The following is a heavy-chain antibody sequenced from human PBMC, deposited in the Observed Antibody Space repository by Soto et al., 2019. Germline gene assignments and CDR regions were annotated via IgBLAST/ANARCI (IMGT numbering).Heavy chain of an antibody. D-gene: IGHD3-22*01. J-gene: IGHJ5*02. CDR2: IYYSGST. CDR3: ARTTTYYYDSSGYYWFDP. V-gene: IGHV4-39*01. CDR1: GGSISSSSYY. Sequence: TLSLTCTVSGGSISSSSYYWGWIRQPPGKGLEWIGSIYYSGSTYYNPSLKSRVTISVDTSKNQFSLKLSSVTAADTAVYYCARTTTYYYDSSGYYWFDPWGQGTLVTVSS.